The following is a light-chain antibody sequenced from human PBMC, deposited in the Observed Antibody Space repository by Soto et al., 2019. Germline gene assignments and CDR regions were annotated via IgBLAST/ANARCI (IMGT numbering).Light chain of an antibody. CDR1: SSDVGGYNY. CDR3: VLYMRSGISV. Sequence: QSALTQPRSVSGSPGQPVTISCTGTSSDVGGYNYVSWYQQHPGKAPKLMIYDVSKRPSGVPDRFSGSKSGNTASLTISGLQAEDEADYYCVLYMRSGISVFGGGTKLTVL. V-gene: IGLV2-11*01. CDR2: DVS. J-gene: IGLJ2*01.